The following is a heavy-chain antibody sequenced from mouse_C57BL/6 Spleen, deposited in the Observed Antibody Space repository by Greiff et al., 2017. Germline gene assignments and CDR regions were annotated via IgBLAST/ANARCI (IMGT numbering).Heavy chain of an antibody. J-gene: IGHJ4*01. Sequence: DVKLVESGGDLVKPGGSLKLSCAASGFTFSSYGMSWVRQTPDKRLAWVATISRGGSYTYYPDSVKGRFTISRDNAKNTLYLQMSSLKSENTAMYYCARHIITTRAMDYWGQGTSVTVSS. V-gene: IGHV5-6*02. CDR2: ISRGGSYT. CDR3: ARHIITTRAMDY. D-gene: IGHD1-1*01. CDR1: GFTFSSYG.